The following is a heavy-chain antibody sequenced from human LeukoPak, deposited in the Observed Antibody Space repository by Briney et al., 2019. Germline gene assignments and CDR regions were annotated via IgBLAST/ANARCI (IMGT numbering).Heavy chain of an antibody. D-gene: IGHD5-12*01. Sequence: GGSLRLSCAASGFTFSSYSMNWVRQAPGKGLEWVSYISSSSSTIYYADSVKGRFTISRGNAKNSLYLQMNSLRAEDTAVYYCARDGKPDIVATIGYFDYWGQRTLVTVSS. CDR1: GFTFSSYS. V-gene: IGHV3-48*01. J-gene: IGHJ4*02. CDR2: ISSSSSTI. CDR3: ARDGKPDIVATIGYFDY.